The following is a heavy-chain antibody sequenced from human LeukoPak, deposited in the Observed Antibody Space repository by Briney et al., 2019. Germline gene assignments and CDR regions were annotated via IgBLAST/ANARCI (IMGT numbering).Heavy chain of an antibody. V-gene: IGHV4-61*02. CDR1: GGSISSGSYY. CDR3: ARDQYCSSTSCYTGGFTSYYYYYMDV. J-gene: IGHJ6*03. Sequence: PSQTLSLTCTVSGGSISSGSYYWSWIRQPAGKGLEWIGRIYTSGSTNYNPSLKSRVTMSVDTSKNQFSLKLSSVTAADTAVYYCARDQYCSSTSCYTGGFTSYYYYYMDVWGKGTTVPVSS. D-gene: IGHD2-2*02. CDR2: IYTSGST.